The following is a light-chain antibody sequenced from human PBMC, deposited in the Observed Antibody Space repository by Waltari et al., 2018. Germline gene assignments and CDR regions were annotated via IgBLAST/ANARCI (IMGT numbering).Light chain of an antibody. CDR1: IGAKS. V-gene: IGLV3-21*04. CDR3: QVWDTSADHLVV. Sequence: IGAKSVNWYQQKPGQAPILLIYFDSDRPSGIPDRFSGSNSGHTATLTISRVEAGDEAAYYCQVWDTSADHLVVFGGGTNLTVV. J-gene: IGLJ2*01. CDR2: FDS.